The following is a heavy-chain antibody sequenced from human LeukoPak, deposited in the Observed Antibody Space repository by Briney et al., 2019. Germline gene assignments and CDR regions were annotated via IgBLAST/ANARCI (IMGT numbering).Heavy chain of an antibody. CDR1: GGSISSGDYY. CDR3: ARDRYDLPRYYYMDV. CDR2: IYYSGST. J-gene: IGHJ6*03. V-gene: IGHV4-30-4*08. D-gene: IGHD1-1*01. Sequence: PSQTLSLTCTVSGGSISSGDYYWSWIRQPPGKGLEWIGYIYYSGSTYYNPSLKGRVTISVDTSKNQFSLKLSSVTAADTAVYYCARDRYDLPRYYYMDVWGKGTTVTVSS.